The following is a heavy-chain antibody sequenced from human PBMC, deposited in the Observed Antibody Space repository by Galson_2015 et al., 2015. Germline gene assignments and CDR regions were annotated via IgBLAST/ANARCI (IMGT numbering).Heavy chain of an antibody. J-gene: IGHJ4*02. Sequence: SLRLSCAASGFTFSSYGMHWVRQAPGKGLEWVAVISYDGSNKYYADSVKGRFTISRDNSKNTLYLQMNSLRAEDTAVYYCAKDQDYDSSGFDYWGQGTLVTVSS. D-gene: IGHD3-22*01. CDR2: ISYDGSNK. V-gene: IGHV3-30*18. CDR3: AKDQDYDSSGFDY. CDR1: GFTFSSYG.